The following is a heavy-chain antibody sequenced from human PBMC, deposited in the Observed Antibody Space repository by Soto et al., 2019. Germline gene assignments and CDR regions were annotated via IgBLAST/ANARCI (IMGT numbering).Heavy chain of an antibody. D-gene: IGHD6-13*01. CDR1: GFTFSSYG. J-gene: IGHJ4*02. Sequence: GGSLRLSCAASGFTFSSYGMHWVRQAPGKGLEWVAVIWYDGSNKYYADSVKGRFTISRDNSKNTLYLQMNSLRAEDTAVYYCAREREGYSSSWTYWFDYWGQGTLVTVSS. CDR2: IWYDGSNK. CDR3: AREREGYSSSWTYWFDY. V-gene: IGHV3-33*01.